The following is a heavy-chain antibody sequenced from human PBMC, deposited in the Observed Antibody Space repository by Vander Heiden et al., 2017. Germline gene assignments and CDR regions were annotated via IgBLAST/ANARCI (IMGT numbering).Heavy chain of an antibody. CDR3: ARTLPSWLYAIDY. CDR2: MNPKSGNT. V-gene: IGHV1-8*01. J-gene: IGHJ4*02. CDR1: GYTFSTYD. D-gene: IGHD2-8*01. Sequence: QVQLVQSGAEVKKPGASVKVSCRASGYTFSTYDINWVRQAAGQGLEWMGWMNPKSGNTGYAQKFQGRVTMTRDTSISTAYMELSSLKSEDTAVYYCARTLPSWLYAIDYWGQGTLVSVSS.